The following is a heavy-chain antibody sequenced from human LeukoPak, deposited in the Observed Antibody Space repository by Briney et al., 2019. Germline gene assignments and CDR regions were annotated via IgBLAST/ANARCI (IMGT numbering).Heavy chain of an antibody. CDR2: ISGSGDAT. V-gene: IGHV3-23*01. Sequence: GGSLRLSFAASGFTFSSYAMSWVRQAPGKGLAWVSTISGSGDATYYADSVKGRFTISRDNSKNTLYLQMNSLGAEDTAVYYCAKGVYANFFDYWGQGTLVTDSS. CDR3: AKGVYANFFDY. CDR1: GFTFSSYA. D-gene: IGHD2-2*01. J-gene: IGHJ4*02.